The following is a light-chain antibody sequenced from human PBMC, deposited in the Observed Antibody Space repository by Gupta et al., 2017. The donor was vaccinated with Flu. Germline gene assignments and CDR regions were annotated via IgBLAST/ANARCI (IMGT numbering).Light chain of an antibody. CDR3: SSYTTTNTLVV. J-gene: IGLJ2*01. Sequence: QSALTQPASVSGSPGQSITLSCTGTSSDIGTYKYVSWYQQHPGKAPELMIFEVNNRPSGVSTRFSGSKSGNTASLTISRLQAEDEAAYFCSSYTTTNTLVVFGGGTKLTVL. V-gene: IGLV2-14*01. CDR1: SSDIGTYKY. CDR2: EVN.